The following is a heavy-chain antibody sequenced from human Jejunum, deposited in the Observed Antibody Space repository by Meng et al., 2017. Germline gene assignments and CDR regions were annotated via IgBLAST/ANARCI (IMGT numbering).Heavy chain of an antibody. D-gene: IGHD4-17*01. V-gene: IGHV4-30-2*01. CDR1: GGSMSSSYYS. CDR2: IFNSGST. Sequence: QLQPQESGSGLVKPSQTLSLTCVVSGGSMSSSYYSWGWIRQPPGKGLEWIGYIFNSGSTHFNPSLKSRVTISMDSSKNQFSLNLTSVTAGDTAVYYCARGAGDRFDFWGRGTLVTVSS. CDR3: ARGAGDRFDF. J-gene: IGHJ4*02.